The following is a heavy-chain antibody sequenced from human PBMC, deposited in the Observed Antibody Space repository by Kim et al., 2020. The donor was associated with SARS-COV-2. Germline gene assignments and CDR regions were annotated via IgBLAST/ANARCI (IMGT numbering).Heavy chain of an antibody. J-gene: IGHJ5*02. CDR2: IYYSGST. D-gene: IGHD6-13*01. CDR1: GGSISSYY. CDR3: ARDRLAAAGPWGANWFDP. Sequence: SETLSLTCTVSGGSISSYYWSWIRQPPGKGLEWIGYIYYSGSTNYNPSLKSRVTISVDTSKNQFSLKLSSVTAADTAVYYCARDRLAAAGPWGANWFDPWGQGTLVTVSS. V-gene: IGHV4-59*01.